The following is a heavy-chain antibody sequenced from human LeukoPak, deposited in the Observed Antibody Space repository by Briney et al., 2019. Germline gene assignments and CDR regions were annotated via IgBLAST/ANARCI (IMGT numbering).Heavy chain of an antibody. J-gene: IGHJ5*02. CDR1: GGSISSSSYY. V-gene: IGHV4-39*01. CDR3: ARGSNSLDDFWSDNWFDP. CDR2: IYYSGST. Sequence: SETLSLTCTVSGGSISSSSYYWGWIRQPPGKGLEWIGSIYYSGSTYYNPSLKSRVTISVDTSKNQFSLKLSSVTAADTAVYYCARGSNSLDDFWSDNWFDPWGQGTLVTVSS. D-gene: IGHD3-3*01.